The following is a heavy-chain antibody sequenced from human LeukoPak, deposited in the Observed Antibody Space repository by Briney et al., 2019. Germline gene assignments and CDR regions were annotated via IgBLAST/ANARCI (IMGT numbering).Heavy chain of an antibody. CDR1: GFTFSSYS. CDR3: ARDFHVVVVTATYYYGMDV. J-gene: IGHJ6*02. Sequence: GGSLGLSCAASGFTFSSYSMNWVRQAPGKGLEWVSSISSSSSYIYYADSVKGRLTISRDNAKNSLYLQMNSLRAEDTAVYYCARDFHVVVVTATYYYGMDVWGQGTTVTVSS. V-gene: IGHV3-21*01. D-gene: IGHD2-21*02. CDR2: ISSSSSYI.